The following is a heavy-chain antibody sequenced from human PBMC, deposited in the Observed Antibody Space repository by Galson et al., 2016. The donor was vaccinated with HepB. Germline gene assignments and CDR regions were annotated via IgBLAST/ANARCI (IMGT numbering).Heavy chain of an antibody. V-gene: IGHV3-30-3*01. CDR2: ISLDGSSK. J-gene: IGHJ4*02. CDR3: ARDEAAIYGSGSYYDY. CDR1: GFTISSYS. Sequence: SLRLSCAASGFTISSYSMHWVRQAPGKGLEWVTLISLDGSSKYYTDSVKGRFTISRDNSKNTLYLQMNSLKPEDTAVYYCARDEAAIYGSGSYYDYWGQGALVTVSS. D-gene: IGHD3-10*01.